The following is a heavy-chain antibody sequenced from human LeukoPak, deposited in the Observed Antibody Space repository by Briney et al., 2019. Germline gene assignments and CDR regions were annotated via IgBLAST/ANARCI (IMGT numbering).Heavy chain of an antibody. J-gene: IGHJ4*02. V-gene: IGHV3-33*06. CDR1: GFTFSNYG. CDR2: IWYDGSNK. CDR3: AKGDGYNYGYFDY. Sequence: GGSLKLSCAASGFTFSNYGIHWVRQVPGKGLEGVAVIWYDGSNKYYADSVKGRFTISRDNSKNTLYLQMNSLRAEDTAVYYCAKGDGYNYGYFDYWGQGTLVTVSS. D-gene: IGHD5-18*01.